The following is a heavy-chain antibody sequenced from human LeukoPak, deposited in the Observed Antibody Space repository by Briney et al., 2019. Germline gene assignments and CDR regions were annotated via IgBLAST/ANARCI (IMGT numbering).Heavy chain of an antibody. CDR2: ISSSGSTI. D-gene: IGHD3-22*01. Sequence: GGSLRLSCAASGLTFSDYYMSWIRQAPGKGLEWVSYISSSGSTIYYADSVKGRFTISRDNAKNSLYLQMNSLRAEDTAVYYCARDPPGENYYDSSGYSFYFDYWGQGTLVTVSS. J-gene: IGHJ4*02. CDR1: GLTFSDYY. CDR3: ARDPPGENYYDSSGYSFYFDY. V-gene: IGHV3-11*04.